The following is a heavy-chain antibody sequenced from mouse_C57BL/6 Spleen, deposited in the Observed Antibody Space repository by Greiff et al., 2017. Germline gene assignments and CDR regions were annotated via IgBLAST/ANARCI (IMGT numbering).Heavy chain of an antibody. CDR1: GFTFSDFY. V-gene: IGHV7-1*01. CDR2: SRNKANDYTT. CDR3: ARDADGNYPYWDFDV. J-gene: IGHJ1*03. Sequence: EVQGVESGGGLVQSGRSLRLSCATSGFTFSDFYMEWVRQAPGKGLEWIAASRNKANDYTTEYSASVKGRFIVSRDTSQSILYLQMNALRAEDTAIYYCARDADGNYPYWDFDVWGTGTTVTVSS. D-gene: IGHD2-1*01.